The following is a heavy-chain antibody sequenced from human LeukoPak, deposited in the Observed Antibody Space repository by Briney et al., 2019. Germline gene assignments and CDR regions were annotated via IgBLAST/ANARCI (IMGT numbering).Heavy chain of an antibody. V-gene: IGHV3-15*01. J-gene: IGHJ4*02. CDR3: TTAAYSSGWYSR. CDR1: GFTFSNAW. CDR2: IKSKTDGGTT. Sequence: GGSLRLSCAASGFTFSNAWMSWVRQAPGKGLEWVGRIKSKTDGGTTDYAAPVKGRYTISRDDSKNTLYLQMNSLKTEDTAVYYCTTAAYSSGWYSRWGQGTLVTVSS. D-gene: IGHD6-19*01.